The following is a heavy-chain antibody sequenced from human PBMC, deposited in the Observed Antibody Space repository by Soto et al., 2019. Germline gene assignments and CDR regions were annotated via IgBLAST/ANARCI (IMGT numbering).Heavy chain of an antibody. Sequence: ASVKVSCKASGYTFTSYAMHWVRQAPGQRLEWMGWINAVTGNTKYSQKFQGRVTFTRDISASTAYMELSSLGPEDTAIYYCANYGSGSYYYWGQGSPVTVSS. CDR2: INAVTGNT. D-gene: IGHD3-10*01. CDR3: ANYGSGSYYY. V-gene: IGHV1-3*01. J-gene: IGHJ4*02. CDR1: GYTFTSYA.